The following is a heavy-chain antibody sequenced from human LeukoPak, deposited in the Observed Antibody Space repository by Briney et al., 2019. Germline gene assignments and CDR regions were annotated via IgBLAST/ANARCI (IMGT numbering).Heavy chain of an antibody. V-gene: IGHV3-66*01. J-gene: IGHJ4*02. CDR2: IYTRGNT. CDR1: GFTVSRNY. D-gene: IGHD6-19*01. CDR3: ARGGSGWYLYDS. Sequence: GGSLRLSCAASGFTVSRNYMNWVRQAPGKGLEWVSVIYTRGNTYYSDSVKGRFNISRDISNTTLYLQMNSLRAEDTAVYYCARGGSGWYLYDSWGQGTLVTVSS.